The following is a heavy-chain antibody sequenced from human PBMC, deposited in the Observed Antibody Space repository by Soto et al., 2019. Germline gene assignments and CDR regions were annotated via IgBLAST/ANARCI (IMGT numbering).Heavy chain of an antibody. CDR3: ARGATYYDFWSGVWFDP. Sequence: SETLSLTCAVYGGSFSGYYWSWIRQPPGKGLEWIGEINHSGSTNYNPSLKSRVTISVDTSKNQFSLKLSSVTAADTAVYYCARGATYYDFWSGVWFDPWGKGTLVTVSS. J-gene: IGHJ5*02. V-gene: IGHV4-34*01. CDR1: GGSFSGYY. D-gene: IGHD3-3*01. CDR2: INHSGST.